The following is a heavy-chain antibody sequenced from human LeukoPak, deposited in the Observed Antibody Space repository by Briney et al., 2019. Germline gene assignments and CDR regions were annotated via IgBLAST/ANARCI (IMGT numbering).Heavy chain of an antibody. V-gene: IGHV1-2*02. CDR3: ARVDRPYSSSVGY. CDR1: GYTFNGYY. Sequence: ASVKVPCKASGYTFNGYYMHWVRQAPGEGLEWMGWINPNTGGTNYAQKFQGRVTMTRDTSISTAYMELSRLRSDDTAVYYCARVDRPYSSSVGYWGQGTLVTVSS. CDR2: INPNTGGT. J-gene: IGHJ4*02. D-gene: IGHD6-19*01.